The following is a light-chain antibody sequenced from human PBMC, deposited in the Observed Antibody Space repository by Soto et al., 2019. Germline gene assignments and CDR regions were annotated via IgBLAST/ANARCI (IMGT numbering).Light chain of an antibody. CDR1: QYISTY. J-gene: IGKJ1*01. CDR2: SAS. Sequence: DIQMTQSPSSLSASVGDRVTITCRASQYISTYLNWYRQKSGKAPEVLIYSASTLQSGVPSRFSGRGSGTEFTLTITSLQADDFATYYCQQYDKYWTFGKGTKVDIK. V-gene: IGKV1-39*01. CDR3: QQYDKYWT.